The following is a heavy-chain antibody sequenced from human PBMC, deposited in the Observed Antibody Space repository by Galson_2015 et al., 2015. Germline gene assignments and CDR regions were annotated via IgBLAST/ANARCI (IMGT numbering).Heavy chain of an antibody. D-gene: IGHD2-2*01. CDR1: GYSFTTYW. J-gene: IGHJ3*02. CDR3: ARRLGDCSTTSCYWFAFDI. V-gene: IGHV5-51*03. CDR2: IYPGDSDT. Sequence: QSGAEVKKPGESLKISCKGSGYSFTTYWIGWVRQMPGKGLEWMGIIYPGDSDTRYSPSFQGQVTISADKSITTAYLQWSSLKASDTAIYYCARRLGDCSTTSCYWFAFDIWGQGTMVTVSS.